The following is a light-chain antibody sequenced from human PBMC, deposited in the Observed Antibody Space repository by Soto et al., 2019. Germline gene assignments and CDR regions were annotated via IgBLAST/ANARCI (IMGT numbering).Light chain of an antibody. J-gene: IGKJ1*01. V-gene: IGKV4-1*01. CDR3: QQYYTTTTWT. CDR2: WAS. CDR1: QSVFSRFRNKNY. Sequence: DIVMTQSPDSLTLSLGERATINCKSSQSVFSRFRNKNYLGWFQQKPGQTPRLLIYWASTRESGVSDRFSGSGSGTDFTLTIDSLQAEDVAVYYCQQYYTTTTWTFGQGTKVEV.